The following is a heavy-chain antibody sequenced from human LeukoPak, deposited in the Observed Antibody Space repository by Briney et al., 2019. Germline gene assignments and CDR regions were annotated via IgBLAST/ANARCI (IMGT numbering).Heavy chain of an antibody. J-gene: IGHJ4*02. Sequence: PGGSLRLSWAASGFTISDRHMNWVRQAPGMGLEWVSVIHTAGRTYYADSVKGRFTISRDNSKNTVYLQMQSLRADDTAVYYCARGVTQTGYAPDYWGQGTLVTVSS. CDR1: GFTISDRH. CDR3: ARGVTQTGYAPDY. V-gene: IGHV3-53*01. CDR2: IHTAGRT. D-gene: IGHD2-2*01.